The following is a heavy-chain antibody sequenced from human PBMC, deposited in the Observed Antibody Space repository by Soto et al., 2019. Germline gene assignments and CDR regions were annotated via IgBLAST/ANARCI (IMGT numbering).Heavy chain of an antibody. CDR3: ARSQGSSTSLEIYYYYYYGMDV. CDR2: IIPISETT. J-gene: IGHJ6*02. CDR1: GGTYSSYA. D-gene: IGHD2-2*01. V-gene: IGHV1-69*01. Sequence: QVQLVQSGAEVKKPGSSVKVSCKASGGTYSSYAISWVRQAPGQGLEWMGGIIPISETTNYAQKFQGRVTITADESKSTAYMVLSSLRSEDTAVYYCARSQGSSTSLEIYYYYYYGMDVCGQGTTVTVSS.